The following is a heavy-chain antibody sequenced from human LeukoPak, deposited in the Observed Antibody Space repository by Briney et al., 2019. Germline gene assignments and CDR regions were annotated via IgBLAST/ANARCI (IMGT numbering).Heavy chain of an antibody. J-gene: IGHJ4*02. Sequence: GGSLRLSCAASGFTFDDYAMHWVRQAPGKGLEWISLITWDGGISYYVDSLKGRFTISRDNSKNTLYLQMNSLRAEDTAVYYCAREVYYYDNSGRPPYFDYWGQGTLVTVSS. V-gene: IGHV3-43D*03. CDR3: AREVYYYDNSGRPPYFDY. CDR2: ITWDGGIS. CDR1: GFTFDDYA. D-gene: IGHD3-22*01.